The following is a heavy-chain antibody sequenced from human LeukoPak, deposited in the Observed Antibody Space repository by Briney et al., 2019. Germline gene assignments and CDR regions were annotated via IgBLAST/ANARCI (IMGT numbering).Heavy chain of an antibody. J-gene: IGHJ4*02. V-gene: IGHV1-2*02. D-gene: IGHD3-22*01. Sequence: ASVKVSCKASGYTFTDNYMHWVRQAPGQGLEWMGWINPNSGDTHYAQKFQGRVTMTRDTSISTAYMELNSLRSDDTAVYYCAAGDSFDNSAIFYWGQGTLVTGSS. CDR1: GYTFTDNY. CDR3: AAGDSFDNSAIFY. CDR2: INPNSGDT.